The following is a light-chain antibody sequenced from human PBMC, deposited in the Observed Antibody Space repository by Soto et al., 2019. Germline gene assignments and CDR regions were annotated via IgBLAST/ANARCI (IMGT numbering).Light chain of an antibody. CDR3: LQYDTWPPGT. V-gene: IGKV3-15*01. J-gene: IGKJ1*01. CDR2: DAS. CDR1: EDVSSK. Sequence: IVMTQSPATLSVSPGGRATLSCRASEDVSSKLAWYQQKPGLPPRLVIYDASTRATGIPGRFSGSGSGKDFTLTISGLQSENFAIYYCLQYDTWPPGTFGQGTKVEI.